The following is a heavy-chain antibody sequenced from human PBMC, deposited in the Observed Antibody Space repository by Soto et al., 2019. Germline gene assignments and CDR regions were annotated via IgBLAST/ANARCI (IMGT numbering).Heavy chain of an antibody. CDR2: ISYDGSNK. CDR3: AKDREYRPYGGNSGPQDY. V-gene: IGHV3-30*18. D-gene: IGHD2-21*02. Sequence: HPGGSLRLSCAASGFTFSSYGMHWVRQAPGKGLEWVAVISYDGSNKYYADSVKGRFTISRDNSKNTLYLQMNSLRAEDTAVYYCAKDREYRPYGGNSGPQDYWGQGTLVTVSS. CDR1: GFTFSSYG. J-gene: IGHJ4*02.